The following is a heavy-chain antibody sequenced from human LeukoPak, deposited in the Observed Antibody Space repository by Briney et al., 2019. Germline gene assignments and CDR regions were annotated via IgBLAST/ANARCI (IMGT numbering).Heavy chain of an antibody. D-gene: IGHD2-15*01. CDR3: ARDGRCSGGSCYSEAFDI. V-gene: IGHV1-18*01. CDR2: ISTYSGNT. CDR1: GYTFTSYG. J-gene: IGHJ3*02. Sequence: GASVKVSCKASGYTFTSYGISWVRQAPGQGLEWMGWISTYSGNTNYAQKLQGRVTMTTHTSTTTAYMELRSLRSDDTAVYYCARDGRCSGGSCYSEAFDIWGQGTMVTVSS.